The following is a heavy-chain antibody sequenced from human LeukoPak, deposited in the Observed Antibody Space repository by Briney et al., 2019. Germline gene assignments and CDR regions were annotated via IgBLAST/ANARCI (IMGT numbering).Heavy chain of an antibody. D-gene: IGHD3-22*01. V-gene: IGHV3-66*01. J-gene: IGHJ4*02. Sequence: GGSLRLSCAASGFLVSSNYMSWVRQAPGKGLEWVSLIYSDGTGYYADSVKGRFTISRDNSKNTLYLQMNSLRAEDTAVYYCARDADGYYPDHWGQGTLVTVSS. CDR3: ARDADGYYPDH. CDR1: GFLVSSNY. CDR2: IYSDGTG.